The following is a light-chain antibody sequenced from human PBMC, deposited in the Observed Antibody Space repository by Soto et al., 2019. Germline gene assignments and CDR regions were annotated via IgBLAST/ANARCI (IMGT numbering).Light chain of an antibody. V-gene: IGLV1-40*01. CDR1: SSNIGAGYD. CDR2: DNN. CDR3: ATWDGSLSVVV. Sequence: QSVLTQPPSVSGAPGQRVTISCTGSSSNIGAGYDVHWYQQVPGSAPKLLIYDNNQRPSGVPDRFSGSKSGTSASLAISGLRSEDEADYYCATWDGSLSVVVFGGGTKLTVL. J-gene: IGLJ2*01.